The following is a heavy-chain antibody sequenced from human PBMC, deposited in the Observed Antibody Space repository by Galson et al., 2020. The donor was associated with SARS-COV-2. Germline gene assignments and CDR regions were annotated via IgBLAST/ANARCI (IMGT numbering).Heavy chain of an antibody. Sequence: SVKVSCKASGGTFSSYAISWVRQAPGQGLEWMGGIIPILGIANYAQKFQGRVTITADKSTSTAYMELSSLRSEDTAVYYCASNLAEGVGGYSSSFGNWFDPWGQGTLVTVSS. CDR3: ASNLAEGVGGYSSSFGNWFDP. V-gene: IGHV1-69*10. J-gene: IGHJ5*02. CDR1: GGTFSSYA. CDR2: IIPILGIA. D-gene: IGHD6-13*01.